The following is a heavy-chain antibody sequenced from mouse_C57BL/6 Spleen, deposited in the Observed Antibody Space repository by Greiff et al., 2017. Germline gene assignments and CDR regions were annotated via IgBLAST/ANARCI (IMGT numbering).Heavy chain of an antibody. CDR2: ISYDGSN. J-gene: IGHJ1*03. V-gene: IGHV3-6*01. Sequence: ESGPGLVKPSQSLSLTCSVTGYSITSGYYWNWIRQFPGNKLEWMGYISYDGSNNYNPSLKNRISITRDTSKNQFFLKLNSVTTEDTATYYCARGEYYYGSREYFDVWGTGTTVTVSS. D-gene: IGHD1-1*01. CDR3: ARGEYYYGSREYFDV. CDR1: GYSITSGYY.